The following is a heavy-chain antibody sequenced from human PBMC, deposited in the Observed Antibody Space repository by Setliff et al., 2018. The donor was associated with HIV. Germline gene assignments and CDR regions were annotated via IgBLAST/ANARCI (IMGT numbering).Heavy chain of an antibody. D-gene: IGHD5-12*01. CDR1: GGSISSSSYY. Sequence: PSETLSLTCTVSGGSISSSSYYWGWIRQPPGKGLELIGNIYYTGSPTYNPSLESRVTISVDTSKNQCSLKLRSLTAADTAIYYCARGAPRGRLRFPNWFDPWGQGTLVTVSS. J-gene: IGHJ5*02. V-gene: IGHV4-39*07. CDR2: IYYTGSP. CDR3: ARGAPRGRLRFPNWFDP.